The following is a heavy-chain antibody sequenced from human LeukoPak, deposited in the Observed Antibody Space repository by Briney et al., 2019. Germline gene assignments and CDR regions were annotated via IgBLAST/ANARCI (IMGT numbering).Heavy chain of an antibody. Sequence: SVKVSCKASGGTFSSYAISWVRQAPGQGLEWMGGIIPIFGTANYAQKFQGRVTITADESTSTAYMELSSLRSEDTAVYYCARDSGDYSNPFDYYYYMDVWGKGTTVTVSS. CDR3: ARDSGDYSNPFDYYYYMDV. V-gene: IGHV1-69*13. D-gene: IGHD4-11*01. CDR2: IIPIFGTA. CDR1: GGTFSSYA. J-gene: IGHJ6*03.